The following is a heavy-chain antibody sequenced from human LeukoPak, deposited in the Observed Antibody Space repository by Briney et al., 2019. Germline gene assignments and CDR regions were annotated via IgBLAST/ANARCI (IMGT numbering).Heavy chain of an antibody. Sequence: GGSLRLSCAASGFTLNTYAMTWVRQAPGKGLEWVSSVSDSGNNTNYADFVKGRFTISRDNSKNTLYLQMNRLRDEDTAVYYCARNVWFGEYWFDYWGQGTLVTVSS. CDR2: VSDSGNNT. CDR1: GFTLNTYA. V-gene: IGHV3-23*01. D-gene: IGHD3-10*01. CDR3: ARNVWFGEYWFDY. J-gene: IGHJ4*02.